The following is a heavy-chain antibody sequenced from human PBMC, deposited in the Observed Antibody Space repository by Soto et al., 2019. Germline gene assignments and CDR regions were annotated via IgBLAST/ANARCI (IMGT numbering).Heavy chain of an antibody. V-gene: IGHV1-69*12. Sequence: QVQLVQSGAEVKKPGSSVKVSCKASGGTFSSYAISWVRQAPGQGLEWMGGIIPIFGTADYAQKFQGRVPITAAASTSTAYMGLRSLRSEDTAVYYCASHRGRSPEGRYYYGMDVWGQGTTVTVSS. D-gene: IGHD3-16*01. CDR1: GGTFSSYA. CDR2: IIPIFGTA. J-gene: IGHJ6*02. CDR3: ASHRGRSPEGRYYYGMDV.